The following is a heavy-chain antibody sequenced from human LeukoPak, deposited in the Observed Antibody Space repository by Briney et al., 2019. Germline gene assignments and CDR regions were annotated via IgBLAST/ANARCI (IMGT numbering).Heavy chain of an antibody. CDR2: IYHSGST. V-gene: IGHV4-38-2*02. Sequence: SETLSLTCTVSGYSISSGYYWGWIRQPPGKGLEWIGSIYHSGSTYYNPSLKSRVTISVDTSKNHFSLKLSSVTAADTAVYYCAREGGDTRPINFDYWGQGTLVTVSS. J-gene: IGHJ4*02. CDR1: GYSISSGYY. D-gene: IGHD3-16*01. CDR3: AREGGDTRPINFDY.